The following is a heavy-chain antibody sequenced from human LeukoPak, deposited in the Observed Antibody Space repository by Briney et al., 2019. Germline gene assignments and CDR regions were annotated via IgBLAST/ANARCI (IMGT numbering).Heavy chain of an antibody. CDR3: ARDQSSSLGNWFDP. CDR2: IIPILGIA. CDR1: GGTFSSYA. J-gene: IGHJ5*02. Sequence: SVKVSCKASGGTFSSYAISWVRQAPGQGLEWMGRIIPILGIANYAQKFQGRVTITADKSTSTAYMELSSLRSEDTAVYYCARDQSSSLGNWFDPWGQGTLVTVSS. V-gene: IGHV1-69*04. D-gene: IGHD6-13*01.